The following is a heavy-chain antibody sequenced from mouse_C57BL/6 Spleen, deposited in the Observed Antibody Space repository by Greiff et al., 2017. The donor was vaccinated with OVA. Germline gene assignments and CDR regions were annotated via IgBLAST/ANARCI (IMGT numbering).Heavy chain of an antibody. CDR2: IYPGDGDT. Sequence: QLQESGPELVKPGASVKISCKASGYAFSSSWMNWVKQRPGKGLEWIGRIYPGDGDTNYNGKFKGKATLTADKSSSTAYMQLSSLTSEDSAVYFCARSGADYFDYWGQGTTLTVSS. CDR1: GYAFSSSW. CDR3: ARSGADYFDY. D-gene: IGHD4-1*01. J-gene: IGHJ2*01. V-gene: IGHV1-82*01.